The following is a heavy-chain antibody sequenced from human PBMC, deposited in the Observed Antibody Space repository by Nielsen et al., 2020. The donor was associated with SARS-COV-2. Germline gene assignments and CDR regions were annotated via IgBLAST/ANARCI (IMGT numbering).Heavy chain of an antibody. V-gene: IGHV1-18*01. Sequence: ASVKVSCKASDNTFTSITWVRQAPGQGLEWMGRISANNGNVMYAQNLQGRVTMTTDTSTNTVYMELKRLRSDDTAVYYCARLSWSSGWDFDYWDQGTLVTVSS. D-gene: IGHD6-19*01. CDR1: DNTFTS. J-gene: IGHJ4*02. CDR2: ISANNGNV. CDR3: ARLSWSSGWDFDY.